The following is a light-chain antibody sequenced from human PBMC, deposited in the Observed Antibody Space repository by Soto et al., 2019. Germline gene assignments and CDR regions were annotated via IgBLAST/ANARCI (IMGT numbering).Light chain of an antibody. CDR1: QMLVDRDGNTY. CDR2: KIS. J-gene: IGKJ1*01. CDR3: MQGTLWPWT. Sequence: DVVMTHSPLSLPVPLGRAGPISFSSSQMLVDRDGNTYFNWYQRRPGQPPRRLIYKISYRDSGVPDRFSGSGSGTYFTLKISRVEAEDVGFYYCMQGTLWPWTFGQGTTGAIK. V-gene: IGKV2-30*01.